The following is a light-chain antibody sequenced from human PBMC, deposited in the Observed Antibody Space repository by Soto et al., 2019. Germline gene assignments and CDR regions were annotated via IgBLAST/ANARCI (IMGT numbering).Light chain of an antibody. CDR1: QSVSSN. V-gene: IGKV3-15*01. CDR2: GAS. Sequence: EIVMTQSPATLSVSPGERATLSCRASQSVSSNLAWYQQKPGQAPRLLLYGASTRATGIPARFSGSGSGTEFTLTISSLQSEDFAVYYCQQYNNRPPWTFGQGTKVEIK. J-gene: IGKJ1*01. CDR3: QQYNNRPPWT.